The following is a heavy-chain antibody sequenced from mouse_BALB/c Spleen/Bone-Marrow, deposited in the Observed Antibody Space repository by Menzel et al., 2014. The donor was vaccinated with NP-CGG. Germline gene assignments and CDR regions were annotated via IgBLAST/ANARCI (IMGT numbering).Heavy chain of an antibody. D-gene: IGHD4-1*01. Sequence: EVKLLESGGGLVQPGGSLKLSCAASGFDFSRYWMSWVRQAPGKGLEWIGEINPDSSTINYTPSLKDKFIISRDNAKNTLYLQMSKERSEDTALYYCARGDWAWFVYWGQGTLVTVSA. V-gene: IGHV4-1*02. CDR2: INPDSSTI. J-gene: IGHJ3*01. CDR1: GFDFSRYW. CDR3: ARGDWAWFVY.